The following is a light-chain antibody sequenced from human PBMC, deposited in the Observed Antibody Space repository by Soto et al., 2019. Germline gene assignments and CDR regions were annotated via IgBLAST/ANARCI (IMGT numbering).Light chain of an antibody. CDR3: QLLKSYPLT. J-gene: IGKJ1*01. V-gene: IGKV1-9*01. CDR1: QGISSY. CDR2: AAS. Sequence: IQLTQSPSSLSASVGDRVTITCRASQGISSYLAWYQQKPGKAPKLLIYAASTLQSGVPSRFSGSGSGTDFSLPISSLQPEVFATYSCQLLKSYPLTFGQGTKVEIK.